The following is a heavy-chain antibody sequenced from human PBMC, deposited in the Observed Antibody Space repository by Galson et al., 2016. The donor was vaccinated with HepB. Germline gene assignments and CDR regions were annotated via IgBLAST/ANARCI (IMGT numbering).Heavy chain of an antibody. CDR1: GASINSYY. Sequence: SETLSLTCTVSGASINSYYWNWVRQPPGKGLEWIGYVHSSGTTKYHPSLNNRVTISVDTSKMQLSLKLSSVTAADTSGYYCVIGQGWQPDYWGQGTLVTVSS. CDR3: VIGQGWQPDY. J-gene: IGHJ4*02. V-gene: IGHV4-59*01. CDR2: VHSSGTT. D-gene: IGHD4-23*01.